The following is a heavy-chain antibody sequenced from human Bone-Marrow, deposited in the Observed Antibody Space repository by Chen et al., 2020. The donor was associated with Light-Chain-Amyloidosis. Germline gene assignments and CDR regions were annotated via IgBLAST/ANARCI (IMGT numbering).Heavy chain of an antibody. CDR3: AGVYSSGVGRNACDI. D-gene: IGHD6-19*01. Sequence: EVQLVQSGGGLVQPGGSLRLSCEASGFTFSTYWMSWFRQAPGKGLERVPNVKQEGSETYYVDSVKGRLSVSRENANNSLFLQMDGLGAEETVVYFGAGVYSSGVGRNACDIWGQGKMIPVCS. CDR1: GFTFSTYW. CDR2: VKQEGSET. J-gene: IGHJ3*02. V-gene: IGHV3-7*04.